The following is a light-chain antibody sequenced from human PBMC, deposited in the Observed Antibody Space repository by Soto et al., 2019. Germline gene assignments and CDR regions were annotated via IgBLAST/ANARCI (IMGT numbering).Light chain of an antibody. CDR3: QQDYNLPIT. J-gene: IGKJ5*01. CDR2: GAS. Sequence: EVVLTQSPSTLSLSPGDGATLSCRVSQSISTSYFSWYQQRPGQAPRLLIYGASTRATGIPARFSGSGRGSGTDFTLTISSLQPEDFAVYYCQQDYNLPITFGQGTRLEIK. V-gene: IGKV3D-7*01. CDR1: QSISTSY.